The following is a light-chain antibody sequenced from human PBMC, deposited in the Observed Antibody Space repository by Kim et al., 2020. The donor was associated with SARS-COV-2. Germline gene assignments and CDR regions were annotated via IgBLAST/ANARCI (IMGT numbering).Light chain of an antibody. CDR3: QQYNSYPLT. Sequence: ESVGDRVTITCRASQSISNWLAWYQQKPGKAPKLLIYDASSLGSGVPSRISGSGSGTEFTLAISSLQSDDFATYYCQQYNSYPLTFGGGTKVDIK. CDR1: QSISNW. CDR2: DAS. V-gene: IGKV1-5*01. J-gene: IGKJ4*01.